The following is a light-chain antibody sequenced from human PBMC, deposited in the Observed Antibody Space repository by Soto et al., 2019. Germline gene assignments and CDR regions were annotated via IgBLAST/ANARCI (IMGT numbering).Light chain of an antibody. V-gene: IGKV1-5*01. CDR1: QNINRM. CDR3: QQYKSYPWT. CDR2: DAS. Sequence: DIRVTQYPSTLSASVGDRVTITCRASQNINRMLDWYQQKQGKAPKVLIYDASSLESGVPSRFSGSGYGTESPTTISSMQTDDVATYYCQQYKSYPWTFGPGTRLEIK. J-gene: IGKJ5*01.